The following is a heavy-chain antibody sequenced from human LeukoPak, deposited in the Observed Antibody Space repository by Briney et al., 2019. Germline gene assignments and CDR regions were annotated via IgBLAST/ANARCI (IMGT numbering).Heavy chain of an antibody. CDR2: ISSSSSYI. CDR3: ARGSSGWSAGYYYGMDV. CDR1: GFTFGSYV. Sequence: GGSLRLSCAASGFTFGSYVMSWVRQAPGKGLEWVSSISSSSSYIYYADSVKGRFTISRDNAKNSLYLQMNSLRAEDTAVYYCARGSSGWSAGYYYGMDVWGQGTTVTVSS. D-gene: IGHD6-19*01. J-gene: IGHJ6*02. V-gene: IGHV3-21*01.